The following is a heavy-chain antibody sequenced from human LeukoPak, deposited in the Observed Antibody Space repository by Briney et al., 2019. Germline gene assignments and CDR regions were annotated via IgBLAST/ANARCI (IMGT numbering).Heavy chain of an antibody. CDR3: ARGASIAARLPFDY. CDR2: INHSGST. CDR1: GGSFSGYY. V-gene: IGHV4-34*01. Sequence: SETLSLTCAVYGGSFSGYYWSWLRQPPGKGLEWIGEINHSGSTNYNPSLKSRVTISVDTSKNQFSLKLSSVTAADTAAYYCARGASIAARLPFDYWGQGTLVTVSS. J-gene: IGHJ4*02. D-gene: IGHD6-6*01.